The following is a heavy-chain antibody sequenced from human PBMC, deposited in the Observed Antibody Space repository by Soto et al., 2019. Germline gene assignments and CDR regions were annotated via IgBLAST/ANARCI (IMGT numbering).Heavy chain of an antibody. CDR1: GLTFSSYG. CDR2: ISSGSATI. V-gene: IGHV3-48*02. CDR3: ARDSASYSSSSGSYWYFNL. J-gene: IGHJ2*01. D-gene: IGHD6-6*01. Sequence: PGGSLRLSCAASGLTFSSYGMNWVRQAPGKGLEWVSYISSGSATIYYADSVKGRFTISRDNAKNSLYLQVDSLRDEDTAVFYCARDSASYSSSSGSYWYFNLWGRGTLVTVSS.